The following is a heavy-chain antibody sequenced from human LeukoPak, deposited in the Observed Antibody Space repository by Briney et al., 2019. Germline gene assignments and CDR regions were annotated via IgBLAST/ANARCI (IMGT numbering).Heavy chain of an antibody. Sequence: ASVKVSCKASGYTFTGCYMHWVRQAPGQGLEWMGWINPNSGGTNYAQKFQGRVTMTRDTSISTAYMELSRLRSDDTAVYYCARVNEYCSGGSCYEDWFDPWGQGTLVTVSS. J-gene: IGHJ5*02. V-gene: IGHV1-2*02. D-gene: IGHD2-15*01. CDR3: ARVNEYCSGGSCYEDWFDP. CDR1: GYTFTGCY. CDR2: INPNSGGT.